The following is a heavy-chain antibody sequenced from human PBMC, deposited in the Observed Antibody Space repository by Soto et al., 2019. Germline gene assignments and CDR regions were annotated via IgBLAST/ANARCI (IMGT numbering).Heavy chain of an antibody. Sequence: GGSLRLSCAASGFTFSSYGMHWVRQAPGKGLEWVAVIWYDGSNKYYADSVKGRFTISRDNSKKTLYLQMNSLRAEDTAVYYCARDYYYDSSGYYFARDYYYYGMDVWGQGTTVTVSS. CDR2: IWYDGSNK. V-gene: IGHV3-33*01. CDR1: GFTFSSYG. D-gene: IGHD3-22*01. J-gene: IGHJ6*02. CDR3: ARDYYYDSSGYYFARDYYYYGMDV.